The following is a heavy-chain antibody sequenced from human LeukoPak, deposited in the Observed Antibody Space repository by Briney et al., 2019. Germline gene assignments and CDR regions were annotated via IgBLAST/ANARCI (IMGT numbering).Heavy chain of an antibody. J-gene: IGHJ5*02. V-gene: IGHV4-34*01. CDR1: GGSFSGYY. CDR2: INHSGST. CDR3: ARECPDWFDP. Sequence: SETLSLTCAAYGGSFSGYYWSWIRQPPGKGLEWIGEINHSGSTNYNPSLKSRVTISVDTSKNQYSLKLSSVTAADTAVYYCARECPDWFDPWGQGTLVTVSS.